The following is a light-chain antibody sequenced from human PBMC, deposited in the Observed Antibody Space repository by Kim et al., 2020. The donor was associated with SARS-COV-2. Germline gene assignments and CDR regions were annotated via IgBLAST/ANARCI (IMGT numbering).Light chain of an antibody. V-gene: IGLV3-1*01. Sequence: SYELTQPPSVSVSQGQTASITCSGDKLGDKYACWYQQKPGQSPVLVIYQDSKRASGIPERFSGSNSGNTATLTISGTQAMDEADYYCQAWDSSVLFGGGTQLTVL. J-gene: IGLJ2*01. CDR2: QDS. CDR1: KLGDKY. CDR3: QAWDSSVL.